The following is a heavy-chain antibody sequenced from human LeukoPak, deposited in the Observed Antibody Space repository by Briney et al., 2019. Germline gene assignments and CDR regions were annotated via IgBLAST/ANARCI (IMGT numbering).Heavy chain of an antibody. Sequence: GGSLRLSCTASGFTFGDCALNWVRQAPGKGLEWVGVIRSKAYGETTEYAASVKGRFIISRDDSKSIAYLQMNSLKTEDTAVYYCSSQNYSGSYPPRDYWGQGTLVTVSS. CDR2: IRSKAYGETT. J-gene: IGHJ4*02. CDR3: SSQNYSGSYPPRDY. V-gene: IGHV3-49*04. D-gene: IGHD1-26*01. CDR1: GFTFGDCA.